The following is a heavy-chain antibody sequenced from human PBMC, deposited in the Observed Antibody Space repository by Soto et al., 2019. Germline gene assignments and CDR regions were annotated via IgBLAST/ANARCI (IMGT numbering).Heavy chain of an antibody. CDR2: IIPIFGTA. V-gene: IGHV1-69*01. Sequence: QVQLVQSGAEVKKSGSSVKVSCKASGGTFSSYAISWVRQAPGQGLEWMGGIIPIFGTANYAQKFQGRVTITADESTSTAYMELSSLRSEDTAVYYCARSPRGQFRGDYGMDVWGQGTTVTVSS. CDR1: GGTFSSYA. D-gene: IGHD3-10*01. J-gene: IGHJ6*02. CDR3: ARSPRGQFRGDYGMDV.